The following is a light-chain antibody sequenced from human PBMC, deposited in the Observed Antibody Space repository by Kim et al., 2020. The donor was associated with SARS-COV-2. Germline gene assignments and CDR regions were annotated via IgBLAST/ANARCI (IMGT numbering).Light chain of an antibody. V-gene: IGLV6-57*03. Sequence: GKTVTIASTRSSSSIASNYGQWYQQRPGSAPTTVIYEDNQRPSGVPDRFSGSIDSSSNSASLTISGLKTEDEADYYCQSYDSSNRVFGGGTQLTVL. CDR3: QSYDSSNRV. J-gene: IGLJ3*02. CDR2: EDN. CDR1: SSSIASNY.